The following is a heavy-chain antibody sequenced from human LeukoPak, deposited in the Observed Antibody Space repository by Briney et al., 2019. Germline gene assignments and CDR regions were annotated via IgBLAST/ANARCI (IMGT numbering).Heavy chain of an antibody. CDR3: AKDAYDSSGYYYFYYYYYYMDV. CDR1: GFTFSSYA. J-gene: IGHJ6*03. V-gene: IGHV3-23*01. CDR2: ISGSGGST. D-gene: IGHD3-22*01. Sequence: PGGSLRLSCAASGFTFSSYAMSWVRQAPGKGLEWVSAISGSGGSTYYADSVKGRFTISRDNSKNTLYLQMNSLRAEDTAVYYCAKDAYDSSGYYYFYYYYYYMDVWGKGTTVTVSS.